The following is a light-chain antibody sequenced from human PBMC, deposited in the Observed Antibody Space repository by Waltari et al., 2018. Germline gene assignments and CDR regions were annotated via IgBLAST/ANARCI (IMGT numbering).Light chain of an antibody. CDR2: GAS. CDR1: QSVSSK. V-gene: IGKV3-15*01. Sequence: EIVMTQSPVTLSVSPGERATLSCRASQSVSSKLAWYQQKPGQAPRLLIYGASTRATGIPARFSGSGSGTAFTLTISSLQSEDFAVYYCQQYHNWPPLTFGGGTKVEIK. CDR3: QQYHNWPPLT. J-gene: IGKJ4*01.